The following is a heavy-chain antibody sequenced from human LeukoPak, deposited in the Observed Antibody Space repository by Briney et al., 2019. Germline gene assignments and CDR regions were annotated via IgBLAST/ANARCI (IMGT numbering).Heavy chain of an antibody. J-gene: IGHJ6*01. Sequence: GGALRLSCAASGFTFRSYTMNWVRQAPGNGLEWLSYLSPSSYTDYADSVKGRFTISRDNPKHSLYLQVNSLRGEDTAVYYCAKGHHHMDVGGQGTTVTVSS. CDR1: GFTFRSYT. D-gene: IGHD1-14*01. CDR2: LSPSSYT. V-gene: IGHV3-21*05. CDR3: AKGHHHMDV.